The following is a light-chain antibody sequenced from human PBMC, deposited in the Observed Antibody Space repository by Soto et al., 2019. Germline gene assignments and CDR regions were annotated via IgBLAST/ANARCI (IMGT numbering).Light chain of an antibody. CDR3: QQYGGAPWT. V-gene: IGKV3-20*01. Sequence: ELVMTRSPTHLSLSPWALATLSCGASQSVSNKLAWYQQKPGQAPRLLIYGASSRATGIPDRFGGSGPGTDFTLTISRLEPEDFAVFYCQQYGGAPWTFGRGTKVDIK. CDR2: GAS. CDR1: QSVSNK. J-gene: IGKJ1*01.